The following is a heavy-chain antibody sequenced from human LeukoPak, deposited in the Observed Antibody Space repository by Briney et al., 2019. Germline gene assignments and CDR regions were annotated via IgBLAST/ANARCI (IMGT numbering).Heavy chain of an antibody. CDR2: IYYSGST. J-gene: IGHJ4*02. Sequence: SETLSLTCTVSGGSISSHYWSWVRQPPGKGLEWIGFIYYSGSTNYSPSLKSRVTISVDTSKNQFSLKLSSVSAADTAVYYCARVKDGNSGYELDYWGQGTLVTVSS. CDR3: ARVKDGNSGYELDY. CDR1: GGSISSHY. V-gene: IGHV4-59*11. D-gene: IGHD5-12*01.